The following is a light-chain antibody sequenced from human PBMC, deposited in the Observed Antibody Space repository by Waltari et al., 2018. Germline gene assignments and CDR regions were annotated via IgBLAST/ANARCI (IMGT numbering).Light chain of an antibody. CDR2: WAS. J-gene: IGKJ1*01. CDR1: QSVLHRSNNKNY. Sequence: DIVMTQSPDSLAVSLGERATINCKSSQSVLHRSNNKNYLAWYKQKPGQPPKLLIYWASTRESGVPDRFSGSGSGTDFTLTISSLQAEDVAVYYCQQYYRSLWTFGQGTKVEIK. CDR3: QQYYRSLWT. V-gene: IGKV4-1*01.